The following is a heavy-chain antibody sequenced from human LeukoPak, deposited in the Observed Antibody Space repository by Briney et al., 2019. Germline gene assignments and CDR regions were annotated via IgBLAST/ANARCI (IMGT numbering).Heavy chain of an antibody. V-gene: IGHV3-72*01. CDR3: ARGDGYDRRSFDY. D-gene: IGHD5-12*01. CDR2: TRDKANSYTT. J-gene: IGHJ4*02. CDR1: GFTFSDHY. Sequence: GGSLRLSCAASGFTFSDHYMDWVRQAPGKGLGWVGRTRDKANSYTTEYAASVKGRFTISRDASKTSLYLQMNSLKTEDTAVYYCARGDGYDRRSFDYWGQGTLVTVSS.